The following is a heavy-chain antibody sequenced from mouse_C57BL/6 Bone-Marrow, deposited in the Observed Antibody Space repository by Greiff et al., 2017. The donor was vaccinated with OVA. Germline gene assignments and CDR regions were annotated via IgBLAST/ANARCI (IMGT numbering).Heavy chain of an antibody. CDR1: GYTFTSYW. V-gene: IGHV1-69*01. Sequence: QVQLKQPGAELVMPGASVKLSCKASGYTFTSYWMHWVKQRPGQGLEWIGEIDPSDSYTNYNQKFKGKSTLTVDKSSSTAYMQLSSLTSEDSAVYYGARWDYYGSGSYFDYWGQGTTLTVSS. D-gene: IGHD1-1*01. J-gene: IGHJ2*01. CDR2: IDPSDSYT. CDR3: ARWDYYGSGSYFDY.